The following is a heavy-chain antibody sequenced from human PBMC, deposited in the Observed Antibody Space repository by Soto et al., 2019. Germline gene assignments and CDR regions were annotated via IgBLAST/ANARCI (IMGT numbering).Heavy chain of an antibody. D-gene: IGHD3-9*01. V-gene: IGHV1-18*01. CDR1: GYTFTSYG. Sequence: ASVKVSCKASGYTFTSYGISWVRQAPGQGLERMGWISAYNGNTNYAQKLQGRVTMTTDTSTSTAYMELRSLRSDDTAVYYCARGYYDILTGYYGPYYYYYMDVWGKGTTVTVSS. J-gene: IGHJ6*03. CDR2: ISAYNGNT. CDR3: ARGYYDILTGYYGPYYYYYMDV.